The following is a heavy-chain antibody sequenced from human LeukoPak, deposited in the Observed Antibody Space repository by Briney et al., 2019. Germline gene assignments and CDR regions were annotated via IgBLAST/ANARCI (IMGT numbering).Heavy chain of an antibody. CDR2: INHSGST. J-gene: IGHJ4*02. V-gene: IGHV4-34*01. Sequence: SETLSLTCAVYGGSFSGYYWSWIRQPPGKGLEWIGEINHSGSTNYNPSLKSRVTISIDTSKNQFSLKLSSVTAADTAVYYCARRWLTNWGQGTLVTVSS. CDR1: GGSFSGYY. D-gene: IGHD6-19*01. CDR3: ARRWLTN.